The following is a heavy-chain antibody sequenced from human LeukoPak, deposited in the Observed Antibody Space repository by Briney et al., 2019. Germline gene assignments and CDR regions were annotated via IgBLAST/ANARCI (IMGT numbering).Heavy chain of an antibody. CDR2: IYYSGST. Sequence: PSETLSLTCTVSGGSISSYYWSWVRQPPGKGLEWIGYIYYSGSTNYNPSLKSRVTISVDTSKNQFSLKLSSVTAADTAVYYCAGASYDSSGVHWGQGTLVTVSS. J-gene: IGHJ4*02. D-gene: IGHD3-22*01. V-gene: IGHV4-59*01. CDR1: GGSISSYY. CDR3: AGASYDSSGVH.